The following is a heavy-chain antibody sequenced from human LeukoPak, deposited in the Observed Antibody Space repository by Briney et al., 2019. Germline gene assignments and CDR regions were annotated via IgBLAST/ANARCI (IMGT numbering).Heavy chain of an antibody. CDR3: TTYRSGHY. J-gene: IGHJ4*02. V-gene: IGHV3-73*01. CDR1: GFIFSGSD. CDR2: VTIKANNYAT. D-gene: IGHD6-19*01. Sequence: GGSLKLSCAASGFIFSGSDMHWVRKASGKGLEWVGRVTIKANNYATAYAASVKGRFTISRDDSENTAYLQMNSLRTEDTAVYYWTTYRSGHYWGQGTLVSVSS.